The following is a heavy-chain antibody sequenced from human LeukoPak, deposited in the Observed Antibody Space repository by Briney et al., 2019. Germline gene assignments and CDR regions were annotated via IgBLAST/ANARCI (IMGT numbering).Heavy chain of an antibody. CDR1: GVSVGSAGYY. CDR2: RYYTANS. D-gene: IGHD1-26*01. J-gene: IGHJ4*02. CDR3: ARSQSQSGSYRYYFAY. V-gene: IGHV4-61*08. Sequence: SETLSLTCSVSGVSVGSAGYYWTWIRPPPGKGLEWIGYRYYTANSNYNPFLKSLVTMSLVPSQNEFSLRLTSVTAADTAVYYCARSQSQSGSYRYYFAYWGQGILVTVSS.